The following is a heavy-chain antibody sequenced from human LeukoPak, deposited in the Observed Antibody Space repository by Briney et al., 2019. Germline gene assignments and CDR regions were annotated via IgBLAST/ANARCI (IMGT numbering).Heavy chain of an antibody. CDR2: ITRSGSTT. CDR1: GFSVRSYA. J-gene: IGHJ4*02. Sequence: GGSLRLSCAASGFSVRSYAMTWVRQAPGKGLEWVSYITRSGSTTYYADSVKGRFTISRDNAKNSLYLQMNSLTTEDTAVYYCARDMAAAGDYWGQGTLVTVSS. D-gene: IGHD6-13*01. V-gene: IGHV3-48*03. CDR3: ARDMAAAGDY.